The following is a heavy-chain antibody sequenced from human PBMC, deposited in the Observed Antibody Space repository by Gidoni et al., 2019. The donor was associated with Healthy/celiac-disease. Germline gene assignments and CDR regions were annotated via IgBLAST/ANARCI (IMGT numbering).Heavy chain of an antibody. J-gene: IGHJ4*02. CDR2: INHSGST. CDR3: ARGRGSTEEDCSSTSCSPLGFDY. V-gene: IGHV4-34*01. D-gene: IGHD2-2*01. CDR1: GGSFSGYY. Sequence: QVQLQPWGAGLLKPSETLSLTCAVYGGSFSGYYWSWIRQPPGKGLEWIGEINHSGSTNYNPSLKSRVTISVDTSKNQFSLKLSSVTAADTAVYYCARGRGSTEEDCSSTSCSPLGFDYWGQGTLVTVSS.